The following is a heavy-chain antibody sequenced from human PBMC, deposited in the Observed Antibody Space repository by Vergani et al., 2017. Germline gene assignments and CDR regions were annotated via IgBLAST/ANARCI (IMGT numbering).Heavy chain of an antibody. D-gene: IGHD1-14*01. CDR3: ARDGMCHAEIGPENAFHV. J-gene: IGHJ3*01. Sequence: QVQLQESGPRLVKPSETLSLICSVSGYSISSGYFWGWIWQSPGKGLEWLGTIDRTGRTHLSTSLKSRLTISVDTSKNQFSLRLTSATAADTAVYFCARDGMCHAEIGPENAFHVWGQGTRVSV. CDR1: GYSISSGYF. V-gene: IGHV4-38-2*02. CDR2: IDRTGRT.